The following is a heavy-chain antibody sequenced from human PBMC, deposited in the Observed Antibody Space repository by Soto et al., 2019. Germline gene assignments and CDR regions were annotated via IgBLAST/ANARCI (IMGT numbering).Heavy chain of an antibody. CDR3: ARDDFTSGRCYLGVL. CDR2: IWSDGSNK. CDR1: GFTFNDFG. Sequence: QVQLVESGGDVVQPGRSLRLSCAASGFTFNDFGMHWVRQAPGKGLEWVAGIWSDGSNKNYVDSVKGRFTISRDNSKNTLYLQMNSLRVEDTAVEYCARDDFTSGRCYLGVLWGHGALVAVSS. J-gene: IGHJ4*01. V-gene: IGHV3-33*01. D-gene: IGHD2-8*01.